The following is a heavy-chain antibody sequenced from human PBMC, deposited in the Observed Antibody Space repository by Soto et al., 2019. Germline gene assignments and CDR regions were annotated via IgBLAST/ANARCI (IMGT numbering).Heavy chain of an antibody. CDR2: VSNDGRNT. J-gene: IGHJ4*02. CDR1: GFTFSDYA. V-gene: IGHV3-30*18. Sequence: VQLVESGGGVVQPGRSLRLSCAASGFTFSDYAMHWVRQAPGKGLEWVAVVSNDGRNTHYADSVQGRFTISRDSSKNTVSLEMTTLRAEDTAVYYCAKGGRQWLVTGDFNYWGQGALVTVSS. CDR3: AKGGRQWLVTGDFNY. D-gene: IGHD6-19*01.